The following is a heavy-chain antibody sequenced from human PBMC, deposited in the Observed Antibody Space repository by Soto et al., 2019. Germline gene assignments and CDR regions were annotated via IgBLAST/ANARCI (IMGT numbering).Heavy chain of an antibody. J-gene: IGHJ4*02. Sequence: GGSLRLSCAASGFTVSSDALNWVRQAPGKGLEWVSGISASTYYADSVKGRFTISRDTSKNTLYLQMNSLRAEDTAIYFCAIRMYSTRWYYLDYWGKGTLVTVSS. D-gene: IGHD6-13*01. CDR1: GFTVSSDA. CDR2: ISAST. V-gene: IGHV3-23*01. CDR3: AIRMYSTRWYYLDY.